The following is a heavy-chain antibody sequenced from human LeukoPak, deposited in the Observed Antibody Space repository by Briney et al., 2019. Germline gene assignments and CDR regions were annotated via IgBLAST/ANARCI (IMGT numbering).Heavy chain of an antibody. D-gene: IGHD3-10*01. CDR2: ISSSSTYI. Sequence: GGSLRLSCVASGYPFRSCSMNWVRQAPGKGLEWVSSISSSSTYIYYADSVKGRFTISRDNAKNSLYLQMNSLRVEDTAVYYCAGAEGSGSSFDYWGQGTLVTVSS. V-gene: IGHV3-21*01. J-gene: IGHJ4*02. CDR3: AGAEGSGSSFDY. CDR1: GYPFRSCS.